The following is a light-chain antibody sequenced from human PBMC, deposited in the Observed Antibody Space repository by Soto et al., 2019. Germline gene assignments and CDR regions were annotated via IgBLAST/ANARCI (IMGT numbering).Light chain of an antibody. J-gene: IGKJ2*01. CDR1: QSVSNNY. V-gene: IGKV3-20*01. CDR2: GSS. Sequence: EVVLTXSPGTLSLSPXXXATLSCRASQSVSNNYFAWYQQKPGQAPRLLIFGSSDRATGIPDRFSGSGSGTDFTLTISRLEPEDFAVYYCQQYGSSPPYTFGQGTKLEIK. CDR3: QQYGSSPPYT.